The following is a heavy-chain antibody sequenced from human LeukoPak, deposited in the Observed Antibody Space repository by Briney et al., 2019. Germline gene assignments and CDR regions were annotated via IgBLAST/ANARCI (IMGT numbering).Heavy chain of an antibody. CDR2: IYYSGST. CDR3: ARLVCSSTSCLWAFDI. J-gene: IGHJ3*02. CDR1: GGSIISYY. Sequence: SETLSLTCTVSGGSIISYYWSWIRQPPGKGLEWIGYIYYSGSTNYNPSLKSRVTISVDTSKNQFSLKLSSVTATDTAVYYCARLVCSSTSCLWAFDIWGQGTMVTVSS. D-gene: IGHD2-2*01. V-gene: IGHV4-59*08.